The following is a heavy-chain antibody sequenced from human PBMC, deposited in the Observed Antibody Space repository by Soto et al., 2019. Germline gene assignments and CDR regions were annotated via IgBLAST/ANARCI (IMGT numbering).Heavy chain of an antibody. Sequence: SQTLSLTCAISGDSVSSNSAAWNWIRQSPSRGLEWLGRTYYRSKWYNDYAVSVKSRITINPDTSKNQFSLQLNSVTPEDTAVYYCARDNGYYYGSGNYQFYYYMDVWGKGTTVTVYS. CDR1: GDSVSSNSAA. D-gene: IGHD3-10*01. J-gene: IGHJ6*03. CDR2: TYYRSKWYN. V-gene: IGHV6-1*01. CDR3: ARDNGYYYGSGNYQFYYYMDV.